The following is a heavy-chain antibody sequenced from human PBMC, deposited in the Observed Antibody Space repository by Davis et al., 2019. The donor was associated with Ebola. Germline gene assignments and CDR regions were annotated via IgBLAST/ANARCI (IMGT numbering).Heavy chain of an antibody. CDR2: IDPNSGDP. J-gene: IGHJ6*02. CDR3: ARDGGGYDYSNYGYYYYGMDV. CDR1: GYTFTGYY. D-gene: IGHD4-11*01. V-gene: IGHV1-2*02. Sequence: ASVKVSCKASGYTFTGYYMHWVRQAPGQGLEWMGWIDPNSGDPNFEQKFQGRVTMTRDTSISTAYMELSSLRSEDTAVYYCARDGGGYDYSNYGYYYYGMDVWGQGTTVTVSS.